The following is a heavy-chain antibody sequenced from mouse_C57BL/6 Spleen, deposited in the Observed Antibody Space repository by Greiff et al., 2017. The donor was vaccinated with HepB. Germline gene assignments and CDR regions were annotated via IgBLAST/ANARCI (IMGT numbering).Heavy chain of an antibody. J-gene: IGHJ3*01. CDR3: ASPSSYGAFAY. CDR2: INPSTGGT. V-gene: IGHV1-42*01. D-gene: IGHD1-1*01. CDR1: GYSFTGYY. Sequence: VQLKESGPELVKPGASVKISCKASGYSFTGYYMNWVKQSPEKSLEWIGEINPSTGGTTYNQKFKAKATLTVDKSSSTAYMQLKSLTSEDSAVYYCASPSSYGAFAYWGQGTLVTVSA.